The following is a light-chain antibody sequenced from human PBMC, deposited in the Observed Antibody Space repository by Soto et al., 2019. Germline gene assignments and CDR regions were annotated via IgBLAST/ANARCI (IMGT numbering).Light chain of an antibody. V-gene: IGLV1-47*01. CDR2: RTN. CDR3: AAWDDSLNGPL. CDR1: SSNIETNN. Sequence: QPVLTQPPSASGTPGQRVTISCSGSSSNIETNNVYWYQQFPGTAPKLLIYRTNQRPSGVPDRFSGSKSGTSASLAISGLRSEDEADYYCAAWDDSLNGPLFGGGTKLTVL. J-gene: IGLJ2*01.